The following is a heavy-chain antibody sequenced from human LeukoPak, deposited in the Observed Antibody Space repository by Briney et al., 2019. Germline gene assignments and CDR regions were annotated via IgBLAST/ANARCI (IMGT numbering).Heavy chain of an antibody. Sequence: SQTLSLTCTVSGASISSGGYYWSWIRQHPGKGLEWIGYIFNSGSTYYNPPLKSRVTISVDTSKNQFSLKLSPVTAADTAVYYCARHPLYYDFWSGYSKWFDPRGQGTLVTVSS. CDR1: GASISSGGYY. J-gene: IGHJ5*02. D-gene: IGHD3-3*01. CDR3: ARHPLYYDFWSGYSKWFDP. V-gene: IGHV4-31*03. CDR2: IFNSGST.